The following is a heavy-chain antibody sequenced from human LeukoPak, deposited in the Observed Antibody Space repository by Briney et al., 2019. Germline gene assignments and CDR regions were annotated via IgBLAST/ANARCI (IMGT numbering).Heavy chain of an antibody. V-gene: IGHV1-18*01. CDR3: ARTVPAAIREHWYFDL. CDR2: ISAYNGNT. Sequence: ASVKVSCKASGYTFTSYGISWVRQAPGQGLEWMGWISAYNGNTNYAQKLQGRVTMTTDTSTSTAYTELRSLRSDDTAVYYCARTVPAAIREHWYFDLWGRGTLVTVSS. J-gene: IGHJ2*01. CDR1: GYTFTSYG. D-gene: IGHD2-2*02.